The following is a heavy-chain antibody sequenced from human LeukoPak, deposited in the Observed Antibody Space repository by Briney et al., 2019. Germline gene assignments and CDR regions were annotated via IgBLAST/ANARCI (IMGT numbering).Heavy chain of an antibody. CDR3: STDPRLLTY. V-gene: IGHV3-43*01. D-gene: IGHD2-8*01. CDR1: GFTFDDYT. CDR2: ISWDGGST. Sequence: PGGSLRLSCAASGFTFDDYTMHWVRQAPGKGLEWVSLISWDGGSTYYADSVKGRFTISRDNARTSLYLQMNSLGPDDTALYYCSTDPRLLTYWGHGTLVTVSS. J-gene: IGHJ4*01.